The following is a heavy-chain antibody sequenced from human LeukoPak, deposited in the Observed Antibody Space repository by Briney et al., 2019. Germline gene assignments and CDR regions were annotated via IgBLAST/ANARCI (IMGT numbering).Heavy chain of an antibody. Sequence: GGSLRLSCVASGLRFRSYAMNWVRQAPGKGLEYISTISDDSSFTYYADSVKGRSAISRDDSKNTLYLQMNNLKVEDTAVYYCAIHSSSWTEPFDYWGQGTLVTVSS. CDR1: GLRFRSYA. CDR3: AIHSSSWTEPFDY. J-gene: IGHJ4*02. V-gene: IGHV3-23*01. CDR2: ISDDSSFT. D-gene: IGHD6-13*01.